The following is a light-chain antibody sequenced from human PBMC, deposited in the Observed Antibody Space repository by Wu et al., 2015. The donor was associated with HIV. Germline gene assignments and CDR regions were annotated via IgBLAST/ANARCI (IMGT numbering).Light chain of an antibody. CDR3: HHYGVSLLFS. CDR2: DAS. J-gene: IGKJ3*01. CDR1: QSVSSY. Sequence: EIVLTQSPATLSLSPGERATLFCRASQSVSSYLAWYQQKPGQAPRLLIYDASNRATGIPARFSGSGSGTDFILTISRLEPEDFAVYYCHHYGVSLLFSFGPGTRVDIK. V-gene: IGKV3-11*01.